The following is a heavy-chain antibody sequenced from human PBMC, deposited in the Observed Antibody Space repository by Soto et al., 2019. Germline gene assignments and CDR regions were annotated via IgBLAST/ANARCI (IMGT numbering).Heavy chain of an antibody. CDR3: ARRKHGDSSGWGEFDY. Sequence: QLQLQESGPGLVKPSETLSLTCTVSNGSISSSNYHWGWIRQAPGKGLECIGSIYYSGTTYYNPSLKSRVTTSVETSKNQFSLKLSSVTAAATAVYYCARRKHGDSSGWGEFDYWGQGTLVTVSS. CDR2: IYYSGTT. CDR1: NGSISSSNYH. J-gene: IGHJ4*02. D-gene: IGHD6-19*01. V-gene: IGHV4-39*01.